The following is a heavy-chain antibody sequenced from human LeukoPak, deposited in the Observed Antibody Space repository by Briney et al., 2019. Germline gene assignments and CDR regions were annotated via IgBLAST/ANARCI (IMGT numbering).Heavy chain of an antibody. CDR1: GFTFTNFG. CDR2: ISFDGRGK. Sequence: GGSLRLSCATSGFTFTNFGIHWVRHAPGQGLEWVAYISFDGRGKYYADSVTGRFTISRDNSKNTLSLYMNSLRDDDTAIYYCANGPTKDGYHYYFDFWGQGTLVTVSS. D-gene: IGHD5-24*01. V-gene: IGHV3-30*02. CDR3: ANGPTKDGYHYYFDF. J-gene: IGHJ4*02.